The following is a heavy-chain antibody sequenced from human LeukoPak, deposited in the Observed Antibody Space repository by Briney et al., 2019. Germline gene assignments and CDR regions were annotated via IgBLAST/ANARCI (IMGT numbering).Heavy chain of an antibody. CDR1: GYSFTDYY. Sequence: ASVKVSCKTSGYSFTDYYMHWVRQAPGQGLEWMGWINPNSGGTSSARKFQGRVTTTRDTSITTVYMEVRWLTSDDTAVYYCARADRLHGGPYLIGPWGQGTLVTVTS. CDR3: ARADRLHGGPYLIGP. D-gene: IGHD2-21*01. V-gene: IGHV1-2*02. CDR2: INPNSGGT. J-gene: IGHJ5*02.